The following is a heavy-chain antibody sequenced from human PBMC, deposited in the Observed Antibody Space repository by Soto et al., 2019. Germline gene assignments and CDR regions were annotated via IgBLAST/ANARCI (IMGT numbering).Heavy chain of an antibody. D-gene: IGHD1-1*01. J-gene: IGHJ3*01. CDR1: GFTFNTFA. V-gene: IGHV3-23*01. CDR3: ATWHEREHAYDV. Sequence: EAQLLESGGGLVQPGGSLRLSCAASGFTFNTFALTWVRQAPGKGLEWVSALYDVDGSFYSDSVKGRFTTSSDSSKTTVYLQMNDLRPADTAVYYCATWHEREHAYDVWGQGTTVTVSS. CDR2: LYDVDGS.